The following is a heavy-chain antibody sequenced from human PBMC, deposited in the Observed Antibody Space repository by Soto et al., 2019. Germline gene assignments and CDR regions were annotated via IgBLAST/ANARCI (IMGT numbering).Heavy chain of an antibody. CDR2: IFHSGNS. Sequence: SETLSLTCALSCSSMIGFYWGWVRQPPGKGLEWIGSIFHSGNSYYNPSLKSRVILSVDTSKNQFSLNLTAAIAADTAVYYCAREDDGMDVWGQGTPVTVSS. CDR1: CSSMIGFY. J-gene: IGHJ6*02. V-gene: IGHV4-38-2*02. CDR3: AREDDGMDV.